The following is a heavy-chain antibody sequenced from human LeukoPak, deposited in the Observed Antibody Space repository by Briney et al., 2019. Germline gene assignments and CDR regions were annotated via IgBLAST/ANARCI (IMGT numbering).Heavy chain of an antibody. CDR3: AKDMVRGVIYRFDY. CDR1: GFTFSSYG. D-gene: IGHD3-10*01. CDR2: ISGSGGST. Sequence: AGGSLRLSCAATGFTFSSYGMNWGRQAPGKGLEWVSAISGSGGSTYYADSVKGRFTISRDNSKNTLYLQMNSLRAEDTAVYYCAKDMVRGVIYRFDYWGQGTLVTVSS. J-gene: IGHJ4*02. V-gene: IGHV3-23*01.